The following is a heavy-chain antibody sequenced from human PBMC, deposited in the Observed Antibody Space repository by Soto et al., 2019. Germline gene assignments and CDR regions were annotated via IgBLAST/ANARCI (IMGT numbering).Heavy chain of an antibody. V-gene: IGHV4-59*01. CDR3: ARGRSGGPPRFDY. CDR2: IYYSGST. Sequence: QVQLQESGPGLVKPSETLSLNCTVSGGPISSYYWSWIRQSPGKGLEWIGYIYYSGSTNYNPSLKSRVTKSVDTFQDYFSLDLSSGTAADTAVQSLARGRSGGPPRFDYWGQGTLVTVDS. CDR1: GGPISSYY. J-gene: IGHJ4*02. D-gene: IGHD6-19*01.